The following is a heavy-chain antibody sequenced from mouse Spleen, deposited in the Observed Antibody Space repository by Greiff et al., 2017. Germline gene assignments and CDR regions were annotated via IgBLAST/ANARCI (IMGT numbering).Heavy chain of an antibody. CDR3: AREGDDPLWVAY. CDR2: IRNRRNGYTT. Sequence: EVKLVESGGGLVQPGGSLRLSCATSEFTFTDYYMSWVRQRPGKAFEWLGSIRNRRNGYTTEYSASVKGRCTISRDNSQSILYLQMYTLRAEDSATYYCAREGDDPLWVAYWGPRTLVTVSA. V-gene: IGHV7-3*02. J-gene: IGHJ3*01. D-gene: IGHD2-3*01. CDR1: EFTFTDYY.